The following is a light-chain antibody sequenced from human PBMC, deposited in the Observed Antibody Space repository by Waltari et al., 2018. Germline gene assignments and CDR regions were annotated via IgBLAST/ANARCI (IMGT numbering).Light chain of an antibody. J-gene: IGLJ1*01. Sequence: QSALTQPASVSGSPVQSITISCTGTSSDVGGYNYVSWYQQHPGKAPKLMIYDVSNRPSGVSNRCSGSKSGNTASLTISGLQAEDEADYYCSSYTSSSTLYVFGTGTKVTVL. CDR2: DVS. CDR3: SSYTSSSTLYV. V-gene: IGLV2-14*01. CDR1: SSDVGGYNY.